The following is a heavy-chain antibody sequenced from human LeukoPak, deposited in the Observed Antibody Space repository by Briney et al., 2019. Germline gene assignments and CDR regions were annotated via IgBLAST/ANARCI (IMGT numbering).Heavy chain of an antibody. CDR2: IKQDGSEK. V-gene: IGHV3-7*03. J-gene: IGHJ3*02. D-gene: IGHD3-10*01. CDR1: GFTFSSYW. CDR3: AKDIGRVGRAFDI. Sequence: GGSLRLSCAASGFTFSSYWMSWVRQAPGKGLEWVANIKQDGSEKYYVDSVKGRFTISRDNAKDSLYLQMNSLRAEDTALYYCAKDIGRVGRAFDIWGQGTMVTVSS.